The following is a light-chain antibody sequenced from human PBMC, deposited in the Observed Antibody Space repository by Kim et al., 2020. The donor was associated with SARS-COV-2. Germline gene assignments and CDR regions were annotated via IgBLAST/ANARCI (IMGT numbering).Light chain of an antibody. V-gene: IGLV1-40*01. CDR1: GSNIGAGYD. Sequence: QSVLAQPPSVSGAPGQRVTISCTGTGSNIGAGYDVHWYQQLPGTAPKLLIYKNNNRPSGVPDRFSGSNFGTSASLAITGLLAEDGADYYCQSYDSNLGTVLFGGGTQLTVL. J-gene: IGLJ2*01. CDR3: QSYDSNLGTVL. CDR2: KNN.